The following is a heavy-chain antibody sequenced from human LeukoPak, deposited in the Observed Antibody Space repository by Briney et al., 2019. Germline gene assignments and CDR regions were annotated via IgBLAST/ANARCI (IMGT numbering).Heavy chain of an antibody. Sequence: GGSLRLSCAASGFTFTNYGMHWVRQAPGKGLEWVAFIRYDGGDKSYGDSVKGRFTISRDNSKNTVYLQMNSLRAEDATAYYCAKGGGSPYYFDYWGQGTLVTGSS. V-gene: IGHV3-30*02. D-gene: IGHD3-10*01. CDR3: AKGGGSPYYFDY. J-gene: IGHJ4*02. CDR1: GFTFTNYG. CDR2: IRYDGGDK.